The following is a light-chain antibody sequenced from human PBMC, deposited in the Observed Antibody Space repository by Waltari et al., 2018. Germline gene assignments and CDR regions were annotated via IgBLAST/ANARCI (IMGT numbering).Light chain of an antibody. CDR2: NLS. CDR3: MQATESPWT. V-gene: IGKV2-24*01. CDR1: RSPLHGDGATH. J-gene: IGKJ1*01. Sequence: DIILSQNPPSLVVTLGQPASIPCRSSRSPLHGDGATHLSWVQQRPGQPPRLLIYNLSNRFSGVPDRFSGSGAGTDFTLRISRVEAEDVGLYYCMQATESPWTFGQGTKLE.